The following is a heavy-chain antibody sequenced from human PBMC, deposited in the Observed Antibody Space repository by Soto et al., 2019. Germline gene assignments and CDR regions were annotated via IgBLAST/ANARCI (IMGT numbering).Heavy chain of an antibody. V-gene: IGHV2-5*01. Sequence: PTLVNPTQTLTVTCAFSGFSLTTSGEGVAWIRQSPGKALEWLALIYWNDDRRYSPSLKSRLTVTRDTSKDQVVLTLTNMDPVDSGTYFCAHRSSLPIFGTSRYIFEDWGQGTPVIVS. D-gene: IGHD3-16*02. CDR2: IYWNDDR. J-gene: IGHJ4*02. CDR1: GFSLTTSGEG. CDR3: AHRSSLPIFGTSRYIFED.